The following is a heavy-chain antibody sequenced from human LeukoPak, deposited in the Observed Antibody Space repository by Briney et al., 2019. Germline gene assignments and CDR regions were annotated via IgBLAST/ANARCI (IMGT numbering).Heavy chain of an antibody. CDR1: GGTFSSYA. Sequence: ASVKVSCKASGGTFSSYAISWVRQAPGQGLEWMGGIIPIFGTANYAQKFQGRVTMTEDTSTDTAYMELSSLRSEDTAVYYCATPAAQDYWGQGTLVTVSS. D-gene: IGHD2-2*01. V-gene: IGHV1-69*06. CDR3: ATPAAQDY. J-gene: IGHJ4*02. CDR2: IIPIFGTA.